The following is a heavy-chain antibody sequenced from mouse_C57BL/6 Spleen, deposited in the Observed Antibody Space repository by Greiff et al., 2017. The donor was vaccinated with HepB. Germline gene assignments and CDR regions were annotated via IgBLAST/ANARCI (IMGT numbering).Heavy chain of an antibody. Sequence: VQLQQSGAELVKPGASVKISCKASGYAFSSYWMNWVKQRPGKGLEWIGQIYPGDGDTNYNGKFKGKATLTADKSSSTAYMQLSSLTSEDSAVYFCARGNYYGSRSYFDYWGQGTTLTVSS. V-gene: IGHV1-80*01. D-gene: IGHD1-1*01. CDR2: IYPGDGDT. J-gene: IGHJ2*01. CDR3: ARGNYYGSRSYFDY. CDR1: GYAFSSYW.